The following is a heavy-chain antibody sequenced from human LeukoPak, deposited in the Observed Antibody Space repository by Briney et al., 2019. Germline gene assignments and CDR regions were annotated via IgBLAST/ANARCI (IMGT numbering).Heavy chain of an antibody. CDR3: ARGKGDQSGSYYYYYGMDV. Sequence: ASVKVSCKASGYTFTSYYMHWVRQAPGKGLEWMGIIHPSGGSTSYAQKFQGRVTMTRDTSTSTVYMELSSLRSEDTAVYYCARGKGDQSGSYYYYYGMDVWGQGTTVTVSS. CDR1: GYTFTSYY. CDR2: IHPSGGST. D-gene: IGHD1-26*01. J-gene: IGHJ6*02. V-gene: IGHV1-46*01.